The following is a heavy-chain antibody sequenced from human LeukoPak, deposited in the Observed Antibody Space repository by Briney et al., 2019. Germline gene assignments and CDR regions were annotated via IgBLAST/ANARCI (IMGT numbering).Heavy chain of an antibody. CDR1: GFTVSSNY. CDR3: ARDHAAGRLGLYYAMDV. Sequence: GGSLRLSCAASGFTVSSNYMNWVRQAPGKGLEWASVIYSGGSAYYADSVKGRFTISRDNSKNTLYLQMNSLRVEDTAIYYCARDHAAGRLGLYYAMDVWGQGTTVTVSS. V-gene: IGHV3-66*01. D-gene: IGHD6-13*01. CDR2: IYSGGSA. J-gene: IGHJ6*02.